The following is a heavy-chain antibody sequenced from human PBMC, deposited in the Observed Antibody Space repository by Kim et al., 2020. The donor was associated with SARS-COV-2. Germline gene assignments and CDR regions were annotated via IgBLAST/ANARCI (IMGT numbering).Heavy chain of an antibody. CDR1: GFTFTTYA. V-gene: IGHV3-23*01. J-gene: IGHJ4*02. CDR2: ISGSGGTT. Sequence: GGSLRLSCAASGFTFTTYAMSWVRQAPGKGLEWVSTISGSGGTTYYADSVKGRFTISRDNSKNTLILQMNSLTDEDTAIYYCATTLNSVTPPGDCWGQGTLVAVSS. CDR3: ATTLNSVTPPGDC. D-gene: IGHD2-21*02.